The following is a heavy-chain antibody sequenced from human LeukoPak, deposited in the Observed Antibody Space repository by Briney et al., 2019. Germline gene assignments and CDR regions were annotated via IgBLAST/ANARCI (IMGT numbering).Heavy chain of an antibody. CDR3: ARDRYCSSTSCYERDYFGY. V-gene: IGHV1-18*01. CDR2: ISAYNGNT. D-gene: IGHD2-2*01. Sequence: ASVKVFCKASGYTFTSYGISWVRQAPGQGLEWMGWISAYNGNTNYARKLQGRVTMTTDTSTSTAYMELRSLRSDDTAVYYCARDRYCSSTSCYERDYFGYWGQGTLVTVSS. J-gene: IGHJ4*02. CDR1: GYTFTSYG.